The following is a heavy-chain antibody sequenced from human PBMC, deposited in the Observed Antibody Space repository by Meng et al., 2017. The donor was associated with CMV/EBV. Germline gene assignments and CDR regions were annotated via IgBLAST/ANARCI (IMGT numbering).Heavy chain of an antibody. Sequence: GESLKISCAASRFTVSSYYMSWVRQAPGKGLEWVSVIYSGGSTYYADSVKGRFTISRDNPKNTLYLQTNSLRAEDTAVYYCARDGPYGDPLHYWGQGTLVTVSS. V-gene: IGHV3-66*02. CDR3: ARDGPYGDPLHY. J-gene: IGHJ4*02. CDR2: IYSGGST. D-gene: IGHD4-17*01. CDR1: RFTVSSYY.